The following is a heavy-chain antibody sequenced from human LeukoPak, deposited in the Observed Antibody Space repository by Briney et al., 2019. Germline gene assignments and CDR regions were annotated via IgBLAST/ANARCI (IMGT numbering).Heavy chain of an antibody. CDR1: GGSFSGYY. Sequence: SETLSLTCAVYGGSFSGYYWSRIRQPPGKGLEWIGEINHSGSTNYNPSLKSRVTISVDTSKNQFSLKLSSVTAADTAVYYCARRNSSGWYPYYYYYGMDVWGQGTTVTVSS. CDR3: ARRNSSGWYPYYYYYGMDV. J-gene: IGHJ6*02. V-gene: IGHV4-34*01. D-gene: IGHD6-19*01. CDR2: INHSGST.